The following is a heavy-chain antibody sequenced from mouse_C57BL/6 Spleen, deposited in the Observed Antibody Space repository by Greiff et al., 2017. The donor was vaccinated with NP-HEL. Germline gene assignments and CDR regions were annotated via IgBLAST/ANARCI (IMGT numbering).Heavy chain of an antibody. V-gene: IGHV1-80*01. CDR3: ARSGSNYDAMDY. J-gene: IGHJ4*01. CDR1: GYAFSSYW. Sequence: QVQLLQSGAELVKPGASVKISCKASGYAFSSYWMNWVKQRPGKGLEWIGQIYPGDGDTNYNGKFKGKATLTADKSSSTAYMQLSSLTSEDSAVYFCARSGSNYDAMDYWGQGTSVTVSS. CDR2: IYPGDGDT. D-gene: IGHD2-5*01.